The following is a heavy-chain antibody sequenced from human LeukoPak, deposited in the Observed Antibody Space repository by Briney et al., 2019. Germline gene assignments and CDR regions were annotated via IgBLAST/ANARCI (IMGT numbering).Heavy chain of an antibody. V-gene: IGHV3-23*01. CDR1: GFTFSSYA. Sequence: GGSLRLSCAASGFTFSSYAMSWVRQAPGKGLEWVSAISGSGGSTYYADSVKGRFTISRDNSKNTLYLQMNSLRAEDTAVYYCAKDLILWWQRVGNDAFDIWGQGTMVTASS. J-gene: IGHJ3*02. CDR2: ISGSGGST. CDR3: AKDLILWWQRVGNDAFDI. D-gene: IGHD2-21*01.